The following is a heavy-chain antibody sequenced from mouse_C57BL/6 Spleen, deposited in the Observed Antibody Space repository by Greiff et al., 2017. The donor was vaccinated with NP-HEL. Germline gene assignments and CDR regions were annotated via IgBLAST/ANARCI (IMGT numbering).Heavy chain of an antibody. CDR3: ATLWDVYFDY. D-gene: IGHD4-1*01. V-gene: IGHV1-81*01. CDR1: GYTFTSYG. CDR2: IYPRSGNT. Sequence: VQLVESGAELARPGASVKLSCKASGYTFTSYGISWVKQRTGQGLEWIGEIYPRSGNTYYNEKFKGKATLTADKSSSTAYMELRSLTSEDSAVYFCATLWDVYFDYWGQGTTLTVSS. J-gene: IGHJ2*01.